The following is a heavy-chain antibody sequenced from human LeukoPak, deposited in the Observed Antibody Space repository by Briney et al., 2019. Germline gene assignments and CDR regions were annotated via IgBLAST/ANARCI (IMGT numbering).Heavy chain of an antibody. CDR1: GYTFTGYY. CDR2: INPNSGGT. Sequence: ASVKVSCKASGYTFTGYYMHWVRQAPGQGLEWMGWINPNSGGTNYAQNFQGRVTMTRDTSISTAYMELRRPRSDDTAVYYCARLEGYCSSTSCYAESRVDYWGQGTLVTVSS. CDR3: ARLEGYCSSTSCYAESRVDY. J-gene: IGHJ4*02. V-gene: IGHV1-2*02. D-gene: IGHD2-2*01.